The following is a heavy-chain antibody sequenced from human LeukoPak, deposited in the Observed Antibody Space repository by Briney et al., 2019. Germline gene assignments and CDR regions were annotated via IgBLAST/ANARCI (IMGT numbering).Heavy chain of an antibody. V-gene: IGHV1-46*01. Sequence: ASVKVSCKASGYTFTSYYMHWVRQAPGQGLAWMGIINPSGGSTSYAQKFQGRVTMTRDTSTSTVYMELSSLRAEDTAVYCWARTGSPLAVAGGLVFDYWGQGTLVTVSS. CDR3: ARTGSPLAVAGGLVFDY. D-gene: IGHD6-19*01. CDR1: GYTFTSYY. J-gene: IGHJ4*02. CDR2: INPSGGST.